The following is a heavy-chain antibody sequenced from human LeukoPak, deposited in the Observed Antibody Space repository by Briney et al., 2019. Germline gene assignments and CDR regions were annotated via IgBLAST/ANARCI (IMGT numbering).Heavy chain of an antibody. J-gene: IGHJ4*02. Sequence: GGSLRLSCAASGFIFRNAWMNWARQAPGKGLEWVGRIKNKADGGTTDYAAPVKGRFTISRDDSEDTLSLQMNSLKIEDTAVYYCTTAYGISSNYWGQGTLVTVSS. D-gene: IGHD6-13*01. V-gene: IGHV3-15*01. CDR3: TTAYGISSNY. CDR2: IKNKADGGTT. CDR1: GFIFRNAW.